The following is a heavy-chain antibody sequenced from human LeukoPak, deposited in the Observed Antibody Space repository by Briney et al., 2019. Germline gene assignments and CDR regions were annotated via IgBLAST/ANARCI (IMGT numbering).Heavy chain of an antibody. Sequence: ASVKVSSKASRYTFTGYYMHWVRQAPGHGLERIGWINPHSGDTNYAQKFQGRVIMTRDTSTSTAYMEVSRLRSDDTAVYYCAKDMRSRGYSGYDCFDYWGQGTLVTVSS. D-gene: IGHD5-12*01. J-gene: IGHJ4*02. CDR1: RYTFTGYY. CDR3: AKDMRSRGYSGYDCFDY. V-gene: IGHV1-2*02. CDR2: INPHSGDT.